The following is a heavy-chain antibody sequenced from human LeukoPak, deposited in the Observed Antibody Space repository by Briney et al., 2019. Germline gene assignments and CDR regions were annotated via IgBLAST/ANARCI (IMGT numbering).Heavy chain of an antibody. Sequence: SETLSLTCTVSGGSVSSGSYYRSWIRQPPGKGLEWIGYIYYSGSTNYNPSLKSRVTISVDTSKNQFSLKLSSVTAADTAVYYCAREGYDILTGSPDWFDPWGQGTLVTVSS. V-gene: IGHV4-61*01. CDR1: GGSVSSGSYY. J-gene: IGHJ5*02. D-gene: IGHD3-9*01. CDR3: AREGYDILTGSPDWFDP. CDR2: IYYSGST.